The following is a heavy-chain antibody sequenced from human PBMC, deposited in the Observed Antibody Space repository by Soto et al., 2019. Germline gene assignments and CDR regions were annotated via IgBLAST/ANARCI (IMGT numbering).Heavy chain of an antibody. J-gene: IGHJ4*02. CDR2: VYNSGTT. D-gene: IGHD2-21*01. CDR3: ARGGEPASGTRALDF. V-gene: IGHV4-4*07. Sequence: SETLSLTCSVSGVSISNYYWNWIRQPAGKGPEWIGRVYNSGTTNSNPSLRSRVTMSIDTAKRQFSLNLRSVTAADTAVYFCARGGEPASGTRALDFWGQGILVTVSS. CDR1: GVSISNYY.